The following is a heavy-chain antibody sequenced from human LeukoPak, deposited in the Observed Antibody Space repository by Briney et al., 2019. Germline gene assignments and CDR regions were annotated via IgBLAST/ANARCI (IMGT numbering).Heavy chain of an antibody. Sequence: PSETLSLTYTVSGGSISSYYWSWIRQPPGKGLEWIGYIYYSGSTNYNPSLKSRVTISVHTSKNQFSLKLSSVTAADTAVYYCARLTGYSSESWFDPWGQGTLVTVSS. CDR1: GGSISSYY. J-gene: IGHJ5*02. CDR3: ARLTGYSSESWFDP. CDR2: IYYSGST. V-gene: IGHV4-59*01. D-gene: IGHD3-9*01.